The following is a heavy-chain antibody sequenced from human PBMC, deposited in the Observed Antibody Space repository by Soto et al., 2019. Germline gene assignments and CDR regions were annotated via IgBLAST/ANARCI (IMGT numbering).Heavy chain of an antibody. CDR3: ARDWNYGMDV. V-gene: IGHV3-30*04. CDR2: ISRDGSYI. D-gene: IGHD3-3*01. Sequence: GGSLRLSCAASGFTFSRHAIHWVRLTPGRGLEWVLAISRDGSYIYYTDSVKGRFTVSRDNAKNTLYLQMNSLRAEDTAVYYCARDWNYGMDVWGQGNTVTVYS. CDR1: GFTFSRHA. J-gene: IGHJ6*02.